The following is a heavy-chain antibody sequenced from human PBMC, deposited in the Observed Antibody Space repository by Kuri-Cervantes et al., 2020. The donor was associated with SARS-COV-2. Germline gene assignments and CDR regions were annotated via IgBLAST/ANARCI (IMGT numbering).Heavy chain of an antibody. J-gene: IGHJ5*02. Sequence: KVSSKGSGYNFHNHWIAWVRQMPGKGLEWMGMIHPGDSDTRTSAPFQGHVTFSADTSISTAYLQWNSLQASDTATYYCATQGYYEPGGYQWFDPWGQGTLVTVSS. CDR1: GYNFHNHW. V-gene: IGHV5-51*01. CDR3: ATQGYYEPGGYQWFDP. CDR2: IHPGDSDT. D-gene: IGHD3-22*01.